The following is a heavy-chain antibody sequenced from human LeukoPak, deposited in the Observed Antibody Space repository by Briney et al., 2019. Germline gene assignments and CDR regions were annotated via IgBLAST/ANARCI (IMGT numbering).Heavy chain of an antibody. CDR1: GGSISSSSYY. D-gene: IGHD3-22*01. V-gene: IGHV4-39*01. CDR2: IYYSGST. J-gene: IGHJ4*02. CDR3: ARRHYYDSSGYLSFDY. Sequence: SETLSLTCTVSGGSISSSSYYWGRIRQPPGKGLEWIGSIYYSGSTYYNPSLKSRVTISVDTSKNQFSLKLSSVTAADTAVYYCARRHYYDSSGYLSFDYWGQGTLVTVSS.